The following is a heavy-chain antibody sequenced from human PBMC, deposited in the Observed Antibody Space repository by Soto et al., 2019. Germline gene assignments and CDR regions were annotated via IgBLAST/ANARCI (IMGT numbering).Heavy chain of an antibody. Sequence: ASVKVSCKASGYTFTSYYIHWVRQAPGQGLEWMGIINPSGGSTSYAQKFQGRVTMTRDTSTSTVYMELSSLRSEDTAVYYCAREDRSITGTSDGNWFAPWGEGTMLTVSS. CDR3: AREDRSITGTSDGNWFAP. CDR1: GYTFTSYY. CDR2: INPSGGST. J-gene: IGHJ5*02. D-gene: IGHD1-7*01. V-gene: IGHV1-46*01.